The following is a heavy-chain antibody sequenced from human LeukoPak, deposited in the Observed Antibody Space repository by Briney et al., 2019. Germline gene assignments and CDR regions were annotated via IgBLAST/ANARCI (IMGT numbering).Heavy chain of an antibody. V-gene: IGHV1-69*04. CDR2: IIPILGIA. Sequence: SVKVSYKASGGTFISYTISWVRQAPGQGLEWMGRIIPILGIANYAQKFQGRVTITADKSTSTAYMELSSLRSEDTAVYYCARDQMATTSFDYWGQGTLVTVSS. D-gene: IGHD5-24*01. CDR3: ARDQMATTSFDY. J-gene: IGHJ4*02. CDR1: GGTFISYT.